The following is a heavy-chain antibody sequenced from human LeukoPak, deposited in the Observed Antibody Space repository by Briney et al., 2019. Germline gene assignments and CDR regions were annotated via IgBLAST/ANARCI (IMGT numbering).Heavy chain of an antibody. J-gene: IGHJ4*02. CDR3: AKAVSSPLRYYYGSGSFFDY. CDR1: GFTFSSYG. CDR2: ISYDGSNK. V-gene: IGHV3-30*18. Sequence: GGSLRLSCAASGFTFSSYGMHWVRQAPGKGLEWVAVISYDGSNKYYADSVKGRFTISRDNAKNSLYLQMNSPRAEDTALYYCAKAVSSPLRYYYGSGSFFDYWGQGTLVTVSS. D-gene: IGHD3-10*01.